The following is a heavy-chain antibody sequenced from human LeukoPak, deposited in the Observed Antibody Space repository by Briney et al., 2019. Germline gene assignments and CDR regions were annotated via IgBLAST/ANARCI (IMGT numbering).Heavy chain of an antibody. D-gene: IGHD3-10*01. J-gene: IGHJ3*02. CDR2: ISYDGSNK. Sequence: GGSLRLSCAASGFTFSSYGMHWVRQAPGKGLEWVAVISYDGSNKYYADSVKGRFTISRDNSKNTLYLQMNSLRAEDTAVYYCAKDRVMVRLDAFDIWGQGTMVTVSS. V-gene: IGHV3-30*18. CDR1: GFTFSSYG. CDR3: AKDRVMVRLDAFDI.